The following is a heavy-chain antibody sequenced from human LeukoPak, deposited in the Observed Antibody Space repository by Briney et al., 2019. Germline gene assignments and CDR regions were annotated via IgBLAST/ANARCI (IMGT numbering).Heavy chain of an antibody. D-gene: IGHD1-26*01. CDR2: INPSGGFT. CDR1: GYTFTSYY. CDR3: ARSYSGNYREDWFDP. Sequence: ASVKVSCKASGYTFTSYYLYWVRQAPGQGLELMGVINPSGGFTAYSQKFQGRVTMTWDMSTSTVYMDMGSLRSEDTAVYYCARSYSGNYREDWFDPWGQGTLVTVSS. J-gene: IGHJ5*02. V-gene: IGHV1-46*01.